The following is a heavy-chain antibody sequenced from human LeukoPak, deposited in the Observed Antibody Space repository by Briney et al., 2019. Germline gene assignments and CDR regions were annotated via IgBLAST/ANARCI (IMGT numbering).Heavy chain of an antibody. Sequence: PGGSLRLSCAASGFSLSDYYMSWIRQTPEEGLEWLSYISSSSDYKNYADSLKGRFTISRDNAKNSVYLQMNSLRAEDTAVYYCARQGLYDSSDFWTFQHWGQGTLVTVSS. CDR3: ARQGLYDSSDFWTFQH. CDR2: ISSSSDYK. D-gene: IGHD3/OR15-3a*01. CDR1: GFSLSDYY. J-gene: IGHJ1*01. V-gene: IGHV3-11*06.